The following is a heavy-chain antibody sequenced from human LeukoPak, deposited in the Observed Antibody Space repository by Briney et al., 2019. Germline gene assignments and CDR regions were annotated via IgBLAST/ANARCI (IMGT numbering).Heavy chain of an antibody. CDR2: ISSNSGSV. D-gene: IGHD3-9*01. V-gene: IGHV3-9*01. J-gene: IGHJ4*02. CDR1: GFTFHGYA. CDR3: ARDLPPDN. Sequence: GGSLRLSCAASGFTFHGYAMHWVRQAPGKGLGWVSGISSNSGSVGYADSVKGRFTISRDNAKNSLYLQMNSLRAEDTALYYCARDLPPDNWGQGTLVTVSS.